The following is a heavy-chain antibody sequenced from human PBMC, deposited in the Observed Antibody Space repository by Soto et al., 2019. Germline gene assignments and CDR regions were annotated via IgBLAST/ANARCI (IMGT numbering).Heavy chain of an antibody. Sequence: PSVTLSLTCTVSGDSMATGGHYYNWIRQVPGKGLEWIGYVYYSGATHYTPSLRARATISRDTSKNQFSLRLISVTAADTALYYCARDKDLQPTVWGFWGQGIQVTVSS. CDR1: GDSMATGGHY. V-gene: IGHV4-31*03. CDR3: ARDKDLQPTVWGF. CDR2: VYYSGAT. D-gene: IGHD3-16*01. J-gene: IGHJ4*02.